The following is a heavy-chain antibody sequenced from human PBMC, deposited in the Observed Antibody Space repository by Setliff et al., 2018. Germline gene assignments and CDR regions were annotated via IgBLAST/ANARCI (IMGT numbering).Heavy chain of an antibody. CDR2: IYYRGDT. J-gene: IGHJ6*03. V-gene: IGHV4-39*01. D-gene: IGHD3-3*01. CDR1: GASLSSGTYY. Sequence: PSETLSLTCTVSGASLSSGTYYWGWIRQPPGKGLEWIGRIYYRGDTYYNASLKGRLTISVDTAQNQFSLRLTSVTAADTAVYYCARMTGFSYMDVWGKGTPVTVSS. CDR3: ARMTGFSYMDV.